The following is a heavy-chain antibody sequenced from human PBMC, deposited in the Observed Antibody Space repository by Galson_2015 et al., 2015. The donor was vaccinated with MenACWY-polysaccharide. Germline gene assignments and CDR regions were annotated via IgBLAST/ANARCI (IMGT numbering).Heavy chain of an antibody. CDR3: ARGVHYGDLLRNFDY. CDR2: ISSSSSYI. D-gene: IGHD4-17*01. V-gene: IGHV3-21*01. J-gene: IGHJ4*02. CDR1: GFTFSSYS. Sequence: SLRLSCAASGFTFSSYSMNWVRQAPGKGLEGVSSISSSSSYIYYADSVKGRFTISRDNAKNSLYLQMNSLRAEDTAVYYCARGVHYGDLLRNFDYWGQGTLVTVSS.